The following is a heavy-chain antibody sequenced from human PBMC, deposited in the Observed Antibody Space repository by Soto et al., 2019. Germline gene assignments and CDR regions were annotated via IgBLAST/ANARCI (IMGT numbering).Heavy chain of an antibody. CDR2: IYYSGST. J-gene: IGHJ4*02. V-gene: IGHV4-39*01. CDR1: GGSISSSSYY. CDR3: ARHPKRGYSGYDLFDY. Sequence: QLQLQESGPGLVKPSETLSLTCTVSGGSISSSSYYWGWIRQPPGKGLEWIGSIYYSGSTYYNPSLKSRVTISVDTSKNQFSLKLSSVTAADTAVYYCARHPKRGYSGYDLFDYWGQGTLVTVSS. D-gene: IGHD5-12*01.